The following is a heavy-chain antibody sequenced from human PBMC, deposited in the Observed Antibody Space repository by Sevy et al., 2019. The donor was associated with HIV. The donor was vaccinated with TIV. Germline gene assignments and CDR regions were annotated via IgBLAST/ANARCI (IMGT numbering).Heavy chain of an antibody. CDR3: AKDLAGPGRRYFDY. J-gene: IGHJ4*02. V-gene: IGHV3-30*02. D-gene: IGHD6-13*01. Sequence: GGSLRLSCTASGFTFSNFGMHWVRQVPGKGLEWVTFIRYHGSDKYYAASVKGRFTISRDDSKNTLYLQMDSLRAEDTAIYYCAKDLAGPGRRYFDYWGQGTLVTVSS. CDR1: GFTFSNFG. CDR2: IRYHGSDK.